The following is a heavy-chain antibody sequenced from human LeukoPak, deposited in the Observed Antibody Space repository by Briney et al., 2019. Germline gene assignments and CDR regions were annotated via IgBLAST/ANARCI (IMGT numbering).Heavy chain of an antibody. CDR2: ISSSSSYI. CDR3: ARGLTGYSFDY. J-gene: IGHJ4*02. V-gene: IGHV3-21*01. D-gene: IGHD3-9*01. CDR1: GFTFSSYS. Sequence: GGSLRLSCAASGFTFSSYSMNWVRQAPGKELEWVSSISSSSSYIYYADSVKGRFTISRDNAKNSLYLQMNSLRAEDTAVYYCARGLTGYSFDYWGQGTLVTVSS.